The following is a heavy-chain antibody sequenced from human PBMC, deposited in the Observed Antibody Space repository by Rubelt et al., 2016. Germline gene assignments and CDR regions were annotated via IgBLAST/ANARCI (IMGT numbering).Heavy chain of an antibody. Sequence: QVQLQESGPGLVKPSETLSLTCTVSGASISSYYWSWIRQPPGKGLEWIGYIYYSGSTNYNPSLKSRVTMSIDMSKNQNSLSLGSVTAADTAVYFCARVVPAPISFDFWGQGTLVTVSS. J-gene: IGHJ4*02. CDR2: IYYSGST. CDR3: ARVVPAPISFDF. CDR1: GASISSYY. D-gene: IGHD2-2*01. V-gene: IGHV4-59*01.